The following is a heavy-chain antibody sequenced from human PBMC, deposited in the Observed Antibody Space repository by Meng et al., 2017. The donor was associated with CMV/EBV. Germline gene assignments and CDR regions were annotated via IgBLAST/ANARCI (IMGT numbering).Heavy chain of an antibody. V-gene: IGHV1-8*03. D-gene: IGHD4-17*01. CDR2: MNPNSGNT. Sequence: CKASGYTFTSYDINWVRQATGQGLEWMGWMNPNSGNTAYAQKFQGRVTITRKTSISTAYMELSSLRSEDTAVYYCARAPSTVPDFDYWGQGTLVTVSS. J-gene: IGHJ4*02. CDR3: ARAPSTVPDFDY. CDR1: GYTFTSYD.